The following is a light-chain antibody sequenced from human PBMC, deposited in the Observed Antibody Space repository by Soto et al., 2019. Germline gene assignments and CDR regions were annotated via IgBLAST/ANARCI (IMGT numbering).Light chain of an antibody. Sequence: EVVMTQSPATLSLSPGEGATLSCRSSQSVGSKLAWYQQKTGQAPRHLIYGATTRATGVPARFSGGGSGTEFTHSISSLQSEDSAVYFCQQYDAPVTFGQGTKLDIK. CDR3: QQYDAPVT. J-gene: IGKJ2*01. V-gene: IGKV3-15*01. CDR1: QSVGSK. CDR2: GAT.